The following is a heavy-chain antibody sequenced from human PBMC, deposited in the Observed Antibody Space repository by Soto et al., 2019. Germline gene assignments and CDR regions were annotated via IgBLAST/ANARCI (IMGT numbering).Heavy chain of an antibody. CDR3: TTDPSSSSFDY. CDR1: GFTFSNAW. V-gene: IGHV3-15*01. D-gene: IGHD6-13*01. Sequence: EVQLVESGGGLVKPGGSLRLSCAASGFTFSNAWMSWVRQAPGKGLEWVGRIKSKTDGGTTDYAAPVKGRFTISRDDSKNTLYLQMNSLKTEDTAVYYWTTDPSSSSFDYWGQGTLVTVSS. CDR2: IKSKTDGGTT. J-gene: IGHJ4*02.